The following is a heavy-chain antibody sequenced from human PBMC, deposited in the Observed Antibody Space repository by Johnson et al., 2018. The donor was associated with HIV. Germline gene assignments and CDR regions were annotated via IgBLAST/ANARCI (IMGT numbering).Heavy chain of an antibody. V-gene: IGHV3-9*01. J-gene: IGHJ3*02. CDR3: AKVRYDSSGEWDREHDAFDI. CDR2: ISWNSGSI. D-gene: IGHD3-22*01. Sequence: VQLVESGGGLVQPGRSLRLSCAASGFTFDDYAMHWVRQAPGKGLEWVSGISWNSGSIGYADSVKGRFTISRDNAKNSQYLQMNSLRAEDTALYYCAKVRYDSSGEWDREHDAFDIWGQGTMVTVSS. CDR1: GFTFDDYA.